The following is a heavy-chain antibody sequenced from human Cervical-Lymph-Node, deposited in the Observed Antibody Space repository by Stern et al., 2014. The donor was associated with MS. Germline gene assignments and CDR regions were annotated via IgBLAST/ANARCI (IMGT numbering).Heavy chain of an antibody. CDR1: GGTFSSYG. Sequence: VHLVESGAEVKKPGSSVKVSCKAPGGTFSSYGISWVRQAPGQGLEWMGGIIPIFGTTNYAQKFQGRVTIIADESTTTVYMELSSLRSEDTAVYYCARDHCLHRSGGSCCGMDVWGQGTTVTVSS. J-gene: IGHJ6*02. CDR3: ARDHCLHRSGGSCCGMDV. V-gene: IGHV1-69*01. D-gene: IGHD2-15*01. CDR2: IIPIFGTT.